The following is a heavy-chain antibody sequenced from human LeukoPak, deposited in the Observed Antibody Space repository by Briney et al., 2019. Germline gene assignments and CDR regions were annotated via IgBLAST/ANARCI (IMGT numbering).Heavy chain of an antibody. CDR1: GFTFSSYA. CDR3: AKSGERYCTRGNCYFDY. CDR2: ISYDGSNK. D-gene: IGHD2-8*01. V-gene: IGHV3-30*04. Sequence: GGSLRLSCAASGFTFSSYAMHWVRQAPGKGLEWVAVISYDGSNKYYADSVKGPFTISRDNSKNTVYLQMNRLMTEDAGIYYCAKSGERYCTRGNCYFDYWGQGTLVTVSS. J-gene: IGHJ4*02.